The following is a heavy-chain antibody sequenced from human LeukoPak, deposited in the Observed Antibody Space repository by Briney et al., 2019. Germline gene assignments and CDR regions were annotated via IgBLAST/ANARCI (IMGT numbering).Heavy chain of an antibody. CDR1: GYTFTGYY. J-gene: IGHJ4*02. V-gene: IGHV1-2*02. D-gene: IGHD6-19*01. CDR2: INPNSGGT. Sequence: ASVKVSCKASGYTFTGYYMHWVRQAPGQGLEWMGWINPNSGGTNYAQTFQGRVTMTRDTSISTAYMELSRLRSDDTAVYYCARGPGSIAVVEIDYWGQGTLVTVSS. CDR3: ARGPGSIAVVEIDY.